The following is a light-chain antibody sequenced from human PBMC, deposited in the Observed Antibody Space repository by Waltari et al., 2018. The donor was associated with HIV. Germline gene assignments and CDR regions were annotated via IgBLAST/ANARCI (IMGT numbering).Light chain of an antibody. V-gene: IGLV2-23*02. CDR1: STDVGVYNY. CDR3: CSFAGTNTWV. J-gene: IGLJ3*02. Sequence: QSGLTQPASVSGSPGQSITISCAGGSTDVGVYNYVSWYQQYPGKVPKVVIYDVTERPSVVSTRFSGSKSGNTASLTISGLQAEDEADYYCCSFAGTNTWVFGGGTRLTV. CDR2: DVT.